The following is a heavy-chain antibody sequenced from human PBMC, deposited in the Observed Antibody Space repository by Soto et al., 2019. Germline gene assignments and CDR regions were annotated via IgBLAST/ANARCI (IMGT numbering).Heavy chain of an antibody. J-gene: IGHJ4*02. CDR3: ARSAGVVVVAADGAVWDY. CDR1: GYTFTSYG. V-gene: IGHV1-18*01. CDR2: ISAYNGNT. D-gene: IGHD2-15*01. Sequence: QVQLVQSGAEVKKPGASVKVSGKASGYTFTSYGISWVRQAPGQGLEWMGWISAYNGNTNYAQKLQGRVTMTTDTSTSTAYMELRSLRSDDTAVYYWARSAGVVVVAADGAVWDYWGQGTLVTVSS.